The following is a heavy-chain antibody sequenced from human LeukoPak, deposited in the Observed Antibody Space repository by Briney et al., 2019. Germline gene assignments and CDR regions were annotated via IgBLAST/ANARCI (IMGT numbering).Heavy chain of an antibody. CDR2: IYSDGRT. CDR1: GFTVSTSY. Sequence: GGSLRLSCAASGFTVSTSYMNWVRRAPGKGLEWVSVIYSDGRTYYADSGKGRFTISRDNSKNTVYLQMNSLRPEDTATYFCARVEYIGNGNLYWGQGTLVTVSS. CDR3: ARVEYIGNGNLY. J-gene: IGHJ4*02. V-gene: IGHV3-53*01. D-gene: IGHD4-23*01.